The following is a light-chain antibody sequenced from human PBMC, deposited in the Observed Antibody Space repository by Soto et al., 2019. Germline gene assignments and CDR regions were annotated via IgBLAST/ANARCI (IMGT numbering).Light chain of an antibody. Sequence: DIQMTQSPSALSASVGDIVTITCRASLPIRNWLAWYQHKPGKAPKLLIYDSSSVQSGVPSMFSGGGSGTEFTLTLSRVQPVDCATYYFTQYDGXSGTFGKWTRLXI. CDR3: TQYDGXSGT. CDR2: DSS. CDR1: LPIRNW. V-gene: IGKV1-5*01. J-gene: IGKJ5*01.